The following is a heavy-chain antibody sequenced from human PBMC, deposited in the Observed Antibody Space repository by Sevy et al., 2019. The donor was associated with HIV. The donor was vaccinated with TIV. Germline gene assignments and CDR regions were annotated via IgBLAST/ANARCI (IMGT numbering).Heavy chain of an antibody. CDR3: ARAPSGSQGPGQYFHP. J-gene: IGHJ1*01. CDR2: ISRYDT. CDR1: GYTFTNYF. V-gene: IGHV1-18*01. Sequence: ASVKVSCKTSGYTFTNYFITWVRQAPGQGLEWMGRISRYDTNYAQKFQGRVTMTTDTSTRKVYMEFGCLKSDDTAVYYCARAPSGSQGPGQYFHPWGQGTLVTVSS. D-gene: IGHD1-26*01.